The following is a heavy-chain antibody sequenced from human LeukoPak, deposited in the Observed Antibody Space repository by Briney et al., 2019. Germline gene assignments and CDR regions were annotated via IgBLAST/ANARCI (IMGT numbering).Heavy chain of an antibody. V-gene: IGHV1-2*02. CDR2: INPNSGGT. D-gene: IGHD3-3*01. J-gene: IGHJ5*02. CDR1: GYTFTGYY. CDR3: ARENGDFWSGYYTGNGWRDWFDP. Sequence: ASVKVSCKASGYTFTGYYMHWVRQAPGQGLEWMGWINPNSGGTNYAQKFQGRVTMTRDTSISTAYMELSRLRSDDTAVYYCARENGDFWSGYYTGNGWRDWFDPWGQGTLVTVSS.